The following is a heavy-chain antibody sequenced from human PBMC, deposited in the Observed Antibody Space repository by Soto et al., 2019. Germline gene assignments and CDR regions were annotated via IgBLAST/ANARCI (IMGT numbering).Heavy chain of an antibody. V-gene: IGHV1-8*01. J-gene: IGHJ5*02. Sequence: ASVKVSCKASGYTFTSYDINWVRQATGQGLEWMGWMNPNSGNTGYAQKFQGRVTMTRNTSISTAYMELSSLRSDDTAVYYCARDRGSSGWYWFDPWGQGTLVTVSS. CDR2: MNPNSGNT. CDR1: GYTFTSYD. CDR3: ARDRGSSGWYWFDP. D-gene: IGHD6-19*01.